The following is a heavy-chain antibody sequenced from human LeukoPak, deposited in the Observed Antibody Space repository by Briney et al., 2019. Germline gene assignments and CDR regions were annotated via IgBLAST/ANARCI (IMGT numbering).Heavy chain of an antibody. CDR2: INPNSGGT. Sequence: ASVKVSCKASGYTFTGYYMHWVRQAPGQGLEWMGRINPNSGGTNYAQKFQGRVTMTRDTSISTAYMELGRLRSDDTAVYYCARDQDYGGTSDYWGQGTLVTVSS. V-gene: IGHV1-2*06. CDR3: ARDQDYGGTSDY. D-gene: IGHD4-23*01. J-gene: IGHJ4*02. CDR1: GYTFTGYY.